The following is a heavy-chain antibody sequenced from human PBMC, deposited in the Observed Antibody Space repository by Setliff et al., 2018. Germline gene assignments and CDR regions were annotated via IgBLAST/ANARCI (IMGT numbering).Heavy chain of an antibody. CDR2: ISGGGRYT. CDR3: ARDLRGIPWIQH. Sequence: PGGSLRLSCAASGFTFSSYGMNWVRQAPGKGLEWVSVISGGGRYTYSADSVRGRFTISRDNAKNSLYVQMNNLRAEDTAVYYCARDLRGIPWIQHWGPGTLVTVSS. D-gene: IGHD2-2*03. J-gene: IGHJ1*01. CDR1: GFTFSSYG. V-gene: IGHV3-21*01.